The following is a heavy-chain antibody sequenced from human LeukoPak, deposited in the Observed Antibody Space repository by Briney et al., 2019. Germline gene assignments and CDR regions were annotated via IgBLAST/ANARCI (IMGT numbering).Heavy chain of an antibody. CDR1: GGSISSYY. D-gene: IGHD4-17*01. CDR2: IYYSGST. Sequence: SETLSLTCTVSGGSISSYYWSWIRQPPGKGLEWIGYIYYSGSTNYNPSLKSRVTISVDTSKNQFSLKLSSVTAAHTAVYYCAEGYGDCYFDYWGQGTLVTVSS. J-gene: IGHJ4*02. CDR3: AEGYGDCYFDY. V-gene: IGHV4-59*08.